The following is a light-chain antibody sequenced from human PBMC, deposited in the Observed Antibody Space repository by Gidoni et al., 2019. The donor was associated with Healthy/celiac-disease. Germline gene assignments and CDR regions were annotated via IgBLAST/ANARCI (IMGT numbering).Light chain of an antibody. CDR1: QSVSSSY. J-gene: IGKJ4*01. V-gene: IGKV3-20*01. CDR2: GAS. Sequence: EIVLTQSPGTLSLSPGERATLSCRASQSVSSSYLAWYQQKPGQAPRLLIYGASSRATGIPDRFSGSGSGTDFTLTISRLETEDFAVYYCQQYGSSPRKLTFGGXTKVEIK. CDR3: QQYGSSPRKLT.